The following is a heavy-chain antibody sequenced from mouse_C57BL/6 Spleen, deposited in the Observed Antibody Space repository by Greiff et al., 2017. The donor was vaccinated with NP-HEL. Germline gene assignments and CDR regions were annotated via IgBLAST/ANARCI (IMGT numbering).Heavy chain of an antibody. CDR1: GYTFTSYG. Sequence: QVQLQQSGAELARPGASVQLSCKASGYTFTSYGISWVKQRTGQGLEWIGEIYPRSGNTYYNEKFKGKATLTADKSSSTAYMELRSLTSEDSAVYFCARSSITTVVAFDYWGQGTTLTVSS. D-gene: IGHD1-1*01. J-gene: IGHJ2*01. CDR2: IYPRSGNT. CDR3: ARSSITTVVAFDY. V-gene: IGHV1-81*01.